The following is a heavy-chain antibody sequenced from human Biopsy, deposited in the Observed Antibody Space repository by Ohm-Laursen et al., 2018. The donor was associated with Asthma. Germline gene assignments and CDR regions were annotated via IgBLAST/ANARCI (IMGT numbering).Heavy chain of an antibody. J-gene: IGHJ3*02. CDR2: VSPDGHDK. CDR3: ARQSGQDFPDTSAFDI. V-gene: IGHV3-30*03. Sequence: SLRLSCSAVGFVFSQCGMHWVRQGPGKGLEWVAFVSPDGHDKFYEDSVKGRFTISRDNSRNRLYLQINRLTVEDSALYFCARQSGQDFPDTSAFDIWGQGTQVAVSS. D-gene: IGHD3-22*01. CDR1: GFVFSQCG.